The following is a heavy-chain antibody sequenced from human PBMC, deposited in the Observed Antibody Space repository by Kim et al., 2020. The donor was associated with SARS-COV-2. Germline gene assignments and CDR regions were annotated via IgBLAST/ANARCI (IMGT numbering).Heavy chain of an antibody. CDR3: ARDPGIVATIGMDV. V-gene: IGHV3-21*01. Sequence: ADSVKGRFTISRDNAKNSLYLQMNSLRAEDTAVYYCARDPGIVATIGMDVWGQGTTVTVSS. J-gene: IGHJ6*02. D-gene: IGHD5-12*01.